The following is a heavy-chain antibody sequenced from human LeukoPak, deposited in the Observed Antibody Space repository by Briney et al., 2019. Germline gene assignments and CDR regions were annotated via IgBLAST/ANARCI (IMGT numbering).Heavy chain of an antibody. CDR1: GYTFTSYG. V-gene: IGHV1-18*01. CDR2: ISAYNGNT. CDR3: ARDLGFRIVGGTTCFDP. Sequence: ASVKVSRKASGYTFTSYGISWVRQAPGQGLEWMGWISAYNGNTNYAQKLQGRVTMTRDTSMSTAYMELRSLRSDDTAVYYCARDLGFRIVGGTTCFDPWLQGTLVSVCS. J-gene: IGHJ5*02. D-gene: IGHD1-26*01.